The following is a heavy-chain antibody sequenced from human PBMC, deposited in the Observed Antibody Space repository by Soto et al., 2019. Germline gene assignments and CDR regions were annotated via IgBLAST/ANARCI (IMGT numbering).Heavy chain of an antibody. D-gene: IGHD2-21*01. Sequence: EVQLLESGGGLVQPGGSLRLSCAASGFTLSSYAMGWVRQAPGKGLEWVSATSANGAGTYYADSVKGRFTISRDNSKNTLYLQMRALGAEDTAVYFCAKDRCAPSTCFFDYWGQGTLVTVSS. V-gene: IGHV3-23*01. CDR3: AKDRCAPSTCFFDY. J-gene: IGHJ4*02. CDR2: TSANGAGT. CDR1: GFTLSSYA.